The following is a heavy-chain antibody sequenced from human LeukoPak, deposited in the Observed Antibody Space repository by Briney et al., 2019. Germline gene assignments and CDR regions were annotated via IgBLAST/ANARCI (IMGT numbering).Heavy chain of an antibody. V-gene: IGHV1-69*05. J-gene: IGHJ5*02. CDR3: ARARSPSSGYLLRDHNWFDP. CDR2: IIPIFGTA. CDR1: GGTFNSYA. D-gene: IGHD3-22*01. Sequence: SVKVSCKASGGTFNSYAISWVRQPPDQGLEWRGGIIPIFGTANYAQKVQGRVTITTDESTTTAYMELSSLRSEDTAVYYCARARSPSSGYLLRDHNWFDPWGQGTLVTVSS.